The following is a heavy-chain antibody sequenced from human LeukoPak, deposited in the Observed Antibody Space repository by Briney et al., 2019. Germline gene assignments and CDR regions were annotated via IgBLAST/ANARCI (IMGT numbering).Heavy chain of an antibody. D-gene: IGHD2-15*01. V-gene: IGHV1-8*02. CDR2: MNPNSGNT. CDR1: GGTFSSYA. CDR3: ARDIVVVVAAGYGMDV. Sequence: ASVKVSCKASGGTFSSYAISWVRQAPGQGLEWMGWMNPNSGNTGYAQKFQGRVTMTRNTSISTAYMELSSLRSEDTAVYYCARDIVVVVAAGYGMDVWGQGTTVTVSS. J-gene: IGHJ6*02.